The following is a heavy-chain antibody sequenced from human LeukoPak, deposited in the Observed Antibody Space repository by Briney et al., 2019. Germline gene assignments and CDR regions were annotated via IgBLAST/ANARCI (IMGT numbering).Heavy chain of an antibody. D-gene: IGHD3-3*01. J-gene: IGHJ4*02. CDR1: GFTFSSYG. CDR2: TWYDGSNK. V-gene: IGHV3-33*01. Sequence: PGRSLRLSCAASGFTFSSYGMHWVRQAPGKGLEWVAVTWYDGSNKYYADSVKGRFTISRDNSKNTLYLQMNSLRAEDTAVYYCARDQHYDFWSGYSPNPDYWGQGTLVTVSS. CDR3: ARDQHYDFWSGYSPNPDY.